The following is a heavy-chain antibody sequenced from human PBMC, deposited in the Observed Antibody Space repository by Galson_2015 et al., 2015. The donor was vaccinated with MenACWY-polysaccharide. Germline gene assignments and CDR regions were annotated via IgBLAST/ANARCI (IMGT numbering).Heavy chain of an antibody. D-gene: IGHD2-2*01. V-gene: IGHV3-23*01. CDR3: AKGPAPNY. CDR1: GVTFSSSA. CDR2: ISTYGDST. Sequence: APRLPCAASGVTFSSSAMSWVRQSPGKGLEWVSAISTYGDSTYYTDSVKGRFTISRDNSKNTLYLQMISLRADDSAGYYCAKGPAPNYWGQGTLVTVSS. J-gene: IGHJ4*02.